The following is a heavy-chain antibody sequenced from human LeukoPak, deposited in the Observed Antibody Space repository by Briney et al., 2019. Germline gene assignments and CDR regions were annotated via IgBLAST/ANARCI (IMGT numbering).Heavy chain of an antibody. CDR2: IKQDGSEK. CDR3: VGGSGY. Sequence: GGSLRLSCVASGFTFSSYWMNWVRQAPGKGLEWVANIKQDGSEKYYVDSVKGRFTISRDNAKNSLYLQMNGLRAEDTAIYYCVGGSGYWGQGTLVTVSS. D-gene: IGHD5-12*01. V-gene: IGHV3-7*01. J-gene: IGHJ4*02. CDR1: GFTFSSYW.